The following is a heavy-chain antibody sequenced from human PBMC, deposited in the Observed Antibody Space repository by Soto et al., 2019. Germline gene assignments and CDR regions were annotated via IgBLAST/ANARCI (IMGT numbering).Heavy chain of an antibody. J-gene: IGHJ3*02. V-gene: IGHV3-74*01. CDR3: ARPKTMVYSAFDT. CDR1: GFTFSSHW. D-gene: IGHD2-8*01. CDR2: INPDASDA. Sequence: EVQLVESGGGLVRAGGSLRLSCAASGFTFSSHWLHWVRQTPGEGLVSVSRINPDASDADYADSVKGRFTISRDNAKSTLYLDMNSLRAEDTGVYYCARPKTMVYSAFDTWGQGTMVTVSS.